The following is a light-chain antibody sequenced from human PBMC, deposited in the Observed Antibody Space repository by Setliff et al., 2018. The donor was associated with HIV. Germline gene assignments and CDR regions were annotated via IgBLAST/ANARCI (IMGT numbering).Light chain of an antibody. Sequence: QSALTQPASMSGPPGQSIAISCTGTSSDVGGYNSVSWFQQHPGKAPTLIIFEVTNRPSGVSNRFSGSKSGNTASLTISGLQAEDEADYYCSSYTSYTTLVFGTGTKVTVL. V-gene: IGLV2-14*01. J-gene: IGLJ1*01. CDR2: EVT. CDR1: SSDVGGYNS. CDR3: SSYTSYTTLV.